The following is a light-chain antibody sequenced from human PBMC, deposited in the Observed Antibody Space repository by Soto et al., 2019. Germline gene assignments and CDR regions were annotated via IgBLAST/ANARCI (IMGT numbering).Light chain of an antibody. CDR1: SSDVGGYNY. CDR2: EVS. V-gene: IGLV2-14*01. CDR3: AAWDDSLNGPV. J-gene: IGLJ3*02. Sequence: QSALTQPASVSGSPGQSITISCTGTSSDVGGYNYVSWYQQHPGKAPKVMIYEVSNRPSGVSNRFSGSKSGTSASLAISGLQSEDEADYYCAAWDDSLNGPVFGGGTKLTVL.